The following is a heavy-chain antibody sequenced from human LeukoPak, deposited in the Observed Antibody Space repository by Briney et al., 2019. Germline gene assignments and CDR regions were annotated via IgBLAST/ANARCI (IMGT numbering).Heavy chain of an antibody. V-gene: IGHV1-46*01. Sequence: ASVKVSCKASGYTFTSYYMHWVRQAPGQGLEWMGIINPSGGSTSYAQKFQGRVTMTRDTSTSTVYMELSSLRSEDTAVYYCARDWPSEWQQLPDYDAVDIWGQGTVVTVSS. CDR3: ARDWPSEWQQLPDYDAVDI. CDR1: GYTFTSYY. D-gene: IGHD6-13*01. J-gene: IGHJ3*02. CDR2: INPSGGST.